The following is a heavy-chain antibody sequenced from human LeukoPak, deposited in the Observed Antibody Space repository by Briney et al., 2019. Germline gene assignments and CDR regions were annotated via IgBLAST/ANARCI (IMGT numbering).Heavy chain of an antibody. V-gene: IGHV3-30*18. CDR1: GFTFSSYG. Sequence: GGSLRLSCAASGFTFSSYGMHWVRQAPGKGLEWVAVISYDGSNKYYADSVKGRFTISRDNSKNTLYLQMNSLRAEDTAVYYCAKDGSDSYGYGHYWGQGTLVTVSS. CDR3: AKDGSDSYGYGHY. D-gene: IGHD5-18*01. CDR2: ISYDGSNK. J-gene: IGHJ4*02.